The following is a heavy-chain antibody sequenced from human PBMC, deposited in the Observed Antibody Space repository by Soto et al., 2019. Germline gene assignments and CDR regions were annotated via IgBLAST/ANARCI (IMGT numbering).Heavy chain of an antibody. V-gene: IGHV4-4*02. Sequence: SETLSLTCAVSGASIRSSDWWSWVRQSPGKGLEWIGEIYHGGSTSYNPFLESRLSMSIDTSKNQFSLKLTSLTAAVTAVYYCASRDPGTSVDYWGQGTLVTVSS. CDR3: ASRDPGTSVDY. J-gene: IGHJ4*02. D-gene: IGHD1-7*01. CDR2: IYHGGST. CDR1: GASIRSSDW.